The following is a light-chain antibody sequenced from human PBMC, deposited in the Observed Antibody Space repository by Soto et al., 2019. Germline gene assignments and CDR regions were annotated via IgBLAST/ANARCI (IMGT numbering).Light chain of an antibody. V-gene: IGKV2-28*01. CDR3: MQALQSSIT. J-gene: IGKJ2*01. CDR2: LGS. Sequence: DIVMTQSPLSLPVTPGEPASISCRSSQSLLHSNGYNYLDWYLQKPGQSPQLLIYLGSNRASGVPDRFSGSGSGTDFTLKISRVEADDVGVYYCMQALQSSITFGQVNKLEIK. CDR1: QSLLHSNGYNY.